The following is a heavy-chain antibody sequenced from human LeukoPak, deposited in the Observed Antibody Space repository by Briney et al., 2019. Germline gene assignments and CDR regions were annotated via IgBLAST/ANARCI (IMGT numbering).Heavy chain of an antibody. CDR3: ATSIVATIEGFDY. CDR1: GGSISSSSYY. CDR2: IYYSGST. J-gene: IGHJ4*02. D-gene: IGHD5-12*01. Sequence: SETLSLTCTVSGGSISSSSYYWGWIRQPPGKGLEWIGSIYYSGSTYYNPSLKGRVTISVDTSKNQFSLKLSSVTAADTAVYYCATSIVATIEGFDYWGQGTLVTVSS. V-gene: IGHV4-39*01.